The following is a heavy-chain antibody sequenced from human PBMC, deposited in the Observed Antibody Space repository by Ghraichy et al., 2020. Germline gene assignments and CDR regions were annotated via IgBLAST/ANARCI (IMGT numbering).Heavy chain of an antibody. V-gene: IGHV1-2*06. J-gene: IGHJ6*02. CDR1: GYTFTDYY. D-gene: IGHD3-9*01. CDR3: ARASVDGYSYGLDV. Sequence: ASVKVSCKASGYTFTDYYMHWVRQAPGQGLEWMGRINPNSGGTNSAQKFQGRVTMTWATSISTAYMEVSSLTSADTAVYHCARASVDGYSYGLDVWGQGTSVTVSS. CDR2: INPNSGGT.